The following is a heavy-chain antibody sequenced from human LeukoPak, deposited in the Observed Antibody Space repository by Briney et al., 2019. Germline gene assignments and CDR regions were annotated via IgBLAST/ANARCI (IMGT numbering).Heavy chain of an antibody. D-gene: IGHD3-22*01. CDR2: IYHSGNT. J-gene: IGHJ3*02. Sequence: SETLSLTCAVSGGSIGSTDYSWNWIRQPPGKGLEWIGHIYHSGNTYSNPSLRSRVTISVDRSKNQFALSLSSVTAADTAMYFCARVLPHLGYDSRGRYGLRGAFDIWGQGTMVTVSS. CDR1: GGSIGSTDYS. V-gene: IGHV4-30-2*01. CDR3: ARVLPHLGYDSRGRYGLRGAFDI.